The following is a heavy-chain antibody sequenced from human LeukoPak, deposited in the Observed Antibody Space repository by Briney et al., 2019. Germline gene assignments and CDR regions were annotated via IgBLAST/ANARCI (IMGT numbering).Heavy chain of an antibody. CDR3: AKANGAIFGVAGYFDY. J-gene: IGHJ4*02. D-gene: IGHD3-3*02. CDR2: ISGSGTNT. CDR1: GFSFRSCA. Sequence: GGSLRLSCAASGFSFRSCAMSWVRQAPGKGLEWVSAISGSGTNTYYADSVKGRFTISRDNSKNTLDLQMNSLRAEDTAVYYCAKANGAIFGVAGYFDYWGQGTLVTVSS. V-gene: IGHV3-23*01.